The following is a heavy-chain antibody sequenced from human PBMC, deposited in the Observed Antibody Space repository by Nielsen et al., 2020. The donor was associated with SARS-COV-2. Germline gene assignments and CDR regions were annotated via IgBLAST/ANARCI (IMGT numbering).Heavy chain of an antibody. CDR1: GFTFSSYG. D-gene: IGHD1-26*01. CDR3: AREIVGATKDY. Sequence: GESLKISCAASGFTFSSYGMHWVRQAPGKGLEWVAVIWYDGSNKYYAASVKGRFTISRDNSKNTLYLQMNSLRAEDTAVYYCAREIVGATKDYWGQGTLVTVSS. J-gene: IGHJ4*02. V-gene: IGHV3-33*01. CDR2: IWYDGSNK.